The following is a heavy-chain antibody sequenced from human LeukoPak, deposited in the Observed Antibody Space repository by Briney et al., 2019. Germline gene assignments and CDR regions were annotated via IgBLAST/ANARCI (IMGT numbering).Heavy chain of an antibody. V-gene: IGHV4-59*01. CDR1: GGSISSYY. CDR3: ARDRGLNYGGKSDAFDI. Sequence: PSETLSLTCTVSGGSISSYYRSWIRQPPGKGLEWIGYIYYSGSTNYNPSLKSRVTISVDTSKNQFSLKLSSVTAADTAVYYCARDRGLNYGGKSDAFDIWGQGTMVTVSS. J-gene: IGHJ3*02. D-gene: IGHD4-23*01. CDR2: IYYSGST.